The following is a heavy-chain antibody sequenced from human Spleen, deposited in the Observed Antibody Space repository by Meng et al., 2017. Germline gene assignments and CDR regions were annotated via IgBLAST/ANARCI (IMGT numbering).Heavy chain of an antibody. CDR3: ARDEDISAAGKLFGDY. CDR1: GYNFPDYY. J-gene: IGHJ4*02. D-gene: IGHD6-13*01. CDR2: INPTSADT. V-gene: IGHV1-2*06. Sequence: VQLVESGAEVKNPGASVQFSCKPSGYNFPDYYIHWVRRAPGQGLEWMGRINPTSADTHYAQKFQARVTMTGDTSISTAYMELSGLRSDDTAMYYCARDEDISAAGKLFGDYWGQGTLVTVSS.